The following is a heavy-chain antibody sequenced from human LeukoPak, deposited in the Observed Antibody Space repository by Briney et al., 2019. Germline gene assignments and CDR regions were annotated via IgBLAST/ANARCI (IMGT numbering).Heavy chain of an antibody. CDR1: GFTFSSYW. V-gene: IGHV3-7*01. D-gene: IGHD5-12*01. CDR3: ARERPDIVATIQHYFDY. Sequence: QPGGSLRLSCAASGFTFSSYWMSWVRQAPGKGLEWVANIKQDGSEKYYVDSVKGRFTISRDNSKNTLYLQMNSLRAEDTAVYYCARERPDIVATIQHYFDYWGQGTLVTVSS. CDR2: IKQDGSEK. J-gene: IGHJ4*02.